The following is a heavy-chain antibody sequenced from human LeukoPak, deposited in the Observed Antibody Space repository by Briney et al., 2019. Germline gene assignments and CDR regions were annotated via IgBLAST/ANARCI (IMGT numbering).Heavy chain of an antibody. CDR3: ARHYVATAIDY. Sequence: SETLSLTCAVYGGSFSGYYWSWIGQPPGKGLEWIGEINHSGSTNYNPSLKSRVTISVDTSKNQFSLKLSSVTAADTAVYYCARHYVATAIDYWGQGTLLTVSS. D-gene: IGHD5-18*01. V-gene: IGHV4-34*01. CDR2: INHSGST. J-gene: IGHJ4*02. CDR1: GGSFSGYY.